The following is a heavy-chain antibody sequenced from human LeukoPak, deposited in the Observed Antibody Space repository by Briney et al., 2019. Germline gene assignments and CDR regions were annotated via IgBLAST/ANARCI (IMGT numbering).Heavy chain of an antibody. V-gene: IGHV1-18*01. CDR3: AILDLEKGFDY. D-gene: IGHD1-1*01. Sequence: ASVKVSCKASGYTFTNYDIDWLRQAPGQGLERMGWISPYNGNTDYAQKFQGRVTMTTDTSTSTAYMELRSLRSDDTAMYYCAILDLEKGFDYWGQGTLVTVSS. CDR2: ISPYNGNT. J-gene: IGHJ4*02. CDR1: GYTFTNYD.